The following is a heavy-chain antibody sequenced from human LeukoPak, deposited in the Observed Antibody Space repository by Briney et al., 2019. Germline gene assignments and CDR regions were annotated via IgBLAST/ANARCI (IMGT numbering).Heavy chain of an antibody. CDR2: ISAYNGNT. J-gene: IGHJ5*02. D-gene: IGHD4-17*01. V-gene: IGHV1-18*01. Sequence: GASVKVSCKASGYTFTSYGISWVRQAPGQGLEWMGWISAYNGNTNYAQKLQGRVTMTTDTSTSTAYMELRSLRSDDTAVYYCARGWDGYYGAPKGWFDPWGQGTLVTVSS. CDR1: GYTFTSYG. CDR3: ARGWDGYYGAPKGWFDP.